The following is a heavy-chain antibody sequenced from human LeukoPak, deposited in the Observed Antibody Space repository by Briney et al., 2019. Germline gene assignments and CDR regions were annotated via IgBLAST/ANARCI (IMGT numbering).Heavy chain of an antibody. V-gene: IGHV3-23*01. CDR2: ISGSGDST. J-gene: IGHJ4*02. D-gene: IGHD1-26*01. Sequence: GGSPRLSCAASGFTFTSYAMNWVRQAPGKGLEWVSGISGSGDSTYYADSVKGRFTISRDNSQNTVYLQMNSLRAEDTAVYYCARDIGGSYYDWGQGTLVTVSS. CDR3: ARDIGGSYYD. CDR1: GFTFTSYA.